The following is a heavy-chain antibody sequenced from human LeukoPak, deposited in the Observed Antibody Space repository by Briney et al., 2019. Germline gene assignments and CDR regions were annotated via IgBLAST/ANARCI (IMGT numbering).Heavy chain of an antibody. J-gene: IGHJ4*02. D-gene: IGHD4-17*01. Sequence: GGSLRLSCAASGFTFSRYAMHWIRQAPGKGLEWVAVISYDGSTKFYAASVTGRFTISRDSSKNIVYLQMSSLRAEDTAVYYCARDREPVSYGEETFDYWGQGTQVTVSS. CDR3: ARDREPVSYGEETFDY. CDR1: GFTFSRYA. V-gene: IGHV3-30-3*01. CDR2: ISYDGSTK.